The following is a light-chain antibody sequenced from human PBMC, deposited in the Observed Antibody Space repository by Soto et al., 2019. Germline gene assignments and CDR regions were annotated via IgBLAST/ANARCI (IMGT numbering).Light chain of an antibody. J-gene: IGKJ1*01. Sequence: DIQMTQSPSTLSASVGERVSITCRASESVSRWSAWYQQKPGRTPKLLIYQASTLDTAVPPRFSGSGSGTEFTLTISSLQPDDFAAYYCQQYNAYSQAFGQGTKVEIK. V-gene: IGKV1-5*03. CDR3: QQYNAYSQA. CDR1: ESVSRW. CDR2: QAS.